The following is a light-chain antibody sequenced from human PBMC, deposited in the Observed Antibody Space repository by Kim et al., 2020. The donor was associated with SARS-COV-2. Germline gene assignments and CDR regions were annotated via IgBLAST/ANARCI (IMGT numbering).Light chain of an antibody. CDR3: MQALDTPKYT. Sequence: DIVMTQSPLSLSVTPGEPASISCRSSQSLVHSNGYNYLDSYLQKPGQSPQLLIYLGSNRASGVPDRFSGSGSGTDFTLKISRVEAEDVATYYCMQALDTPKYTVGQGTKLEI. CDR1: QSLVHSNGYNY. V-gene: IGKV2-28*01. CDR2: LGS. J-gene: IGKJ2*01.